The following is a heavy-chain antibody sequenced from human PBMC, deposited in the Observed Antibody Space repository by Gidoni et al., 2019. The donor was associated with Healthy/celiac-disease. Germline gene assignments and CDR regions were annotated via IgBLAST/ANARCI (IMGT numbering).Heavy chain of an antibody. J-gene: IGHJ6*02. CDR3: ARGIICSSTSCFYGMDV. CDR2: IKQDGSAK. D-gene: IGHD2-2*01. CDR1: GFTFRSSW. Sequence: EVQLVESGGGLVQPGGSLRLSCAASGFTFRSSWMSWVSLAPGKGLEWLANIKQDGSAKYYVDSVKGRFTISRDNAKNSLYLQMNSLRAEDTAVYYCARGIICSSTSCFYGMDVWGQGTTVTVSS. V-gene: IGHV3-7*03.